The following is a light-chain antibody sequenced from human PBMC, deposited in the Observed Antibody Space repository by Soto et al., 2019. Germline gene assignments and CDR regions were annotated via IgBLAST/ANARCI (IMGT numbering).Light chain of an antibody. J-gene: IGLJ1*01. Sequence: QSALTQPASVSGSPGQSITISCTGTGSDVGGYNFVSWYQQHPGKVPELIIFDVSKRPSGAFNRFSGSKSGNTASLTISWLQAEDEADYYCSSYRSGNTPYVFGTGTKVTVL. CDR1: GSDVGGYNF. CDR3: SSYRSGNTPYV. CDR2: DVS. V-gene: IGLV2-14*03.